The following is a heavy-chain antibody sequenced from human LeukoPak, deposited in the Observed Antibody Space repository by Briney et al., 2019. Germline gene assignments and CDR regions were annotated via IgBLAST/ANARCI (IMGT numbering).Heavy chain of an antibody. D-gene: IGHD6-13*01. CDR3: ARDYSSSWYPWYFDY. V-gene: IGHV3-7*01. CDR1: GFTFSSYW. CDR2: IKQDGSEK. Sequence: PGGSLRLSCAASGFTFSSYWMSWVRQAPGKGLEWVANIKQDGSEKYYVDSVKGRFTISRDNAKNSLYLQMNSLRAEDTAVYYCARDYSSSWYPWYFDYWGQGTLVTVSS. J-gene: IGHJ4*02.